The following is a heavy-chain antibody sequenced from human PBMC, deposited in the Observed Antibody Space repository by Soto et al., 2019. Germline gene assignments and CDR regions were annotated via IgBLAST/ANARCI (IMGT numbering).Heavy chain of an antibody. CDR3: ARGGGITIFPIFDY. V-gene: IGHV4-31*03. Sequence: SETLSLTCTVSGGSISSGGYYWSWIRQHPGKGLEWIGYIYYSGSTYYNPSLKSRVTISVDTSKNQFSLKLSSVTAADTAVYYCARGGGITIFPIFDYWGQGTLVTVSS. J-gene: IGHJ4*02. CDR2: IYYSGST. CDR1: GGSISSGGYY. D-gene: IGHD3-9*01.